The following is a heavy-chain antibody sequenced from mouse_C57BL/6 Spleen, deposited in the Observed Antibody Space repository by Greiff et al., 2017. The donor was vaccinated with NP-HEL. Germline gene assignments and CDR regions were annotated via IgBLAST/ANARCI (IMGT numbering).Heavy chain of an antibody. CDR1: GYTFTDYY. CDR2: INPNNGGT. Sequence: VQLQQSGPELVKPGASVKISCKASGYTFTDYYMNWVKQSHGKSLEWIGDINPNNGGTSYNQKFKGKATLTVDKSSSTAYMELRSLTSEDSAVYYCARSRLYGNLAYWGQGTLVTVSA. D-gene: IGHD2-1*01. CDR3: ARSRLYGNLAY. V-gene: IGHV1-26*01. J-gene: IGHJ3*01.